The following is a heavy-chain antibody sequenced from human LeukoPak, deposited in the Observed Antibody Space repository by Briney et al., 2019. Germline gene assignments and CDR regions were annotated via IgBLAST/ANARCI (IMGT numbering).Heavy chain of an antibody. CDR1: GDSVFSIYAA. Sequence: SQTLSLTCAISGDSVFSIYAAWNWIRQSPSRGLEWLGRTYYRSRWSNDYAVSVKSRITINPDTSKNQFSLQLSSVTPEDTAVYYCARGSGVVWGQGTLVTVSS. V-gene: IGHV6-1*01. D-gene: IGHD3-10*01. CDR2: TYYRSRWSN. J-gene: IGHJ4*02. CDR3: ARGSGVV.